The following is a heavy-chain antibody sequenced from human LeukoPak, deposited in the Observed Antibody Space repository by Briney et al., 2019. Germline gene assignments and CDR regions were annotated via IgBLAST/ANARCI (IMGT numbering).Heavy chain of an antibody. CDR3: ARLALPGGTRNWFDP. V-gene: IGHV5-51*01. CDR1: GYSFTSYW. J-gene: IGHJ5*02. Sequence: GESLKISCKGSGYSFTSYWIGWVRQMPGKGLEWMGIIYPGDSDTRYSPSFQGQVTITADKSISTAYLQWSSLKASDTAMYYCARLALPGGTRNWFDPWGQGTLVTVSS. CDR2: IYPGDSDT. D-gene: IGHD2-8*02.